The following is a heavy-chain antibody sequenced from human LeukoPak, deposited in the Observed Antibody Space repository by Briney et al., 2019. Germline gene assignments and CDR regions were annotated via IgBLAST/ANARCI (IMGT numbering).Heavy chain of an antibody. D-gene: IGHD3-10*01. J-gene: IGHJ6*03. CDR2: IYYSGST. V-gene: IGHV4-39*01. CDR1: GGSINSSRYY. CDR3: ARQVYYYASGTTYYYYMDV. Sequence: SETLSLTCTVSGGSINSSRYYWGWIRQPPGKGLEWIGSIYYSGSTYYNPSLKSRVTISVDTSKNHFSLKLSSVTAADTAVYYCARQVYYYASGTTYYYYMDVWGNGTTVTTSS.